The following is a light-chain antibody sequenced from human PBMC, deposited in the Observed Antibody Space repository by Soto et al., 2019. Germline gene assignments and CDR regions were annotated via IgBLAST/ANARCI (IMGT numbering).Light chain of an antibody. J-gene: IGLJ2*01. CDR1: SSDVGSYNL. CDR2: EGS. CDR3: CSYAGNSSDVV. V-gene: IGLV2-23*01. Sequence: QSALTQPASVSGSPGQSITISCTGTSSDVGSYNLVSWYQQHPGKAPKLMIYEGSKRPSGVSNRFSGSKSGNTASLTISGLQAEDEADYYCCSYAGNSSDVVCGGGTKLTVL.